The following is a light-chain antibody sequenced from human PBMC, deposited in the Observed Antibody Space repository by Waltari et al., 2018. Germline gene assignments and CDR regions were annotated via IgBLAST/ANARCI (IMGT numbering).Light chain of an antibody. CDR2: KGS. V-gene: IGKV2-30*01. Sequence: DVAMTQSPLSLPVTLGQPASISCRSSQGLVSSDGNTYFNWFQQRPGQAPRRLLYKGSNRDSGVPDRSSGSGSGTDFTLRIRRVEAEDVGVYYCRQGTHWPWTFGQGTQVEIK. J-gene: IGKJ1*01. CDR3: RQGTHWPWT. CDR1: QGLVSSDGNTY.